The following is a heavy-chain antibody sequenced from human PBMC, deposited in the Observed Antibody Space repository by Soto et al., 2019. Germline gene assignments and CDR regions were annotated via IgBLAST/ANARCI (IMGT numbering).Heavy chain of an antibody. D-gene: IGHD3-16*01. CDR2: VSGYNGNT. J-gene: IGHJ4*01. V-gene: IGHV1-18*01. Sequence: QLVQSGAEVKKPGASVKVSCKASGYTLTSHGISWVRQAPGQGLEWMGWVSGYNGNTNYAQKFQGRVTMTTDTSTTTAYMELRSLTSDDTAVYYCARDLGAKVYYWGQGTLVTVSS. CDR1: GYTLTSHG. CDR3: ARDLGAKVYY.